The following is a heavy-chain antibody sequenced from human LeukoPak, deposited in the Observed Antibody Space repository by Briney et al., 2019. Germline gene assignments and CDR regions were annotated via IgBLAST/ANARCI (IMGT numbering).Heavy chain of an antibody. CDR1: GGTFSSYA. CDR2: FIPIFGTA. D-gene: IGHD2/OR15-2a*01. J-gene: IGHJ6*03. V-gene: IGHV1-69*06. Sequence: SVKVSCKASGGTFSSYALSWVRQAPGQGLEWMGGFIPIFGTANYAQKFKGRVTLTADKSTSTAYMELSSLTSEDTAVYYCSSRPYSTSSPVYQYYYMDVWGKGTTVTVSS. CDR3: SSRPYSTSSPVYQYYYMDV.